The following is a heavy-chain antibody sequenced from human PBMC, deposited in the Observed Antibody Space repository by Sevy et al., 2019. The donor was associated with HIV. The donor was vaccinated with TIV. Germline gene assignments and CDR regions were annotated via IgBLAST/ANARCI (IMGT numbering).Heavy chain of an antibody. V-gene: IGHV4-59*01. CDR3: ARESYLGYYYYYGMDV. Sequence: SETLSLTCTVSGGSISSYYWSWIRQPPGKGLEWIGYIYYSGSTNYNPSLKSRVTISVDTSKNQFSLKLSSVTAADTDVYYCARESYLGYYYYYGMDVWGQGTTVTVSS. J-gene: IGHJ6*02. CDR1: GGSISSYY. CDR2: IYYSGST.